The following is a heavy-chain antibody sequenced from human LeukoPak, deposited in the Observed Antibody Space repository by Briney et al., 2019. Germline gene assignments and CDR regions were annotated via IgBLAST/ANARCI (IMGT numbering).Heavy chain of an antibody. CDR3: ASSSSSSLYYYGMDA. CDR1: GYTFTSYA. J-gene: IGHJ6*02. Sequence: ASVKVSCKASGYTFTSYAMHWVRQAPGQRLEWMGWINAGNGNTKYSQKFQGRVTITRDTSASTAYMELSSLRSEDTAVYYCASSSSSSLYYYGMDAWGQGTTVTVSS. CDR2: INAGNGNT. V-gene: IGHV1-3*01. D-gene: IGHD6-6*01.